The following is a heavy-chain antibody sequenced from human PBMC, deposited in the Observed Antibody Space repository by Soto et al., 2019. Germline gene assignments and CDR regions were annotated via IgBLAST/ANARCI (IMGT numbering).Heavy chain of an antibody. V-gene: IGHV5-51*01. D-gene: IGHD3-10*01. J-gene: IGHJ6*03. CDR3: ACLYGAGSIYYYYYYMDV. Sequence: GESLKISCKGSGYSFTSYWIGWVRQMPGKGLEWMGIIYPGDSDTRYSPSFQGQVTISADKSISTAYLQWSSLKASDTAMYYCACLYGAGSIYYYYYYMDVWGKGTTVTVSS. CDR1: GYSFTSYW. CDR2: IYPGDSDT.